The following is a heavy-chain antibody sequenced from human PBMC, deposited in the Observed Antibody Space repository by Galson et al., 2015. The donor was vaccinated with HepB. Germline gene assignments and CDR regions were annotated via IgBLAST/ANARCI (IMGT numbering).Heavy chain of an antibody. CDR3: ARDPIAVATYGMDV. CDR2: ISSSGSTI. V-gene: IGHV3-11*01. J-gene: IGHJ6*02. Sequence: SLRLSCAASGFTFSDYYMSWIRQAPGKGLEWVSYISSSGSTIYYADSVKGRFTISRDNAKNSLYLQMNSLRAEDTAVYYCARDPIAVATYGMDVWGQGTTVTVSS. D-gene: IGHD6-19*01. CDR1: GFTFSDYY.